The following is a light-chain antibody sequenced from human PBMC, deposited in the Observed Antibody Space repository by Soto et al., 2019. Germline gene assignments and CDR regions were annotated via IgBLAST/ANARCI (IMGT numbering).Light chain of an antibody. CDR3: QQYGSSPFT. V-gene: IGKV3-20*01. J-gene: IGKJ3*01. CDR2: GAS. Sequence: EIVLTQSPGTLSLSPGERVTLSCRASQSVSSNYLAWHQQKPGQAPRLLIYGASSRAAGIPDRFRGSGSGTDFTLTISRLEPEDFAVYYCQQYGSSPFTFGPGTKVDIK. CDR1: QSVSSNY.